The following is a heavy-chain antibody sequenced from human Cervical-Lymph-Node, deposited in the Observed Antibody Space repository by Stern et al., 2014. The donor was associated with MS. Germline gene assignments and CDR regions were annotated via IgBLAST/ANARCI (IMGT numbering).Heavy chain of an antibody. CDR3: ARIGPPLQDAFDI. CDR2: FRKKGNRYST. V-gene: IGHV3-72*01. CDR1: GFTFSDHY. J-gene: IGHJ3*02. D-gene: IGHD1-14*01. Sequence: MQLVQSGGGLVQPGGSLRLSCAASGFTFSDHYMDWVRQAPGQGLEWLGRFRKKGNRYSTEYAPSVKGKFTISRDDSKNSLYLQMNSLTTEDTAVYYCARIGPPLQDAFDIWGRGTMVTVSS.